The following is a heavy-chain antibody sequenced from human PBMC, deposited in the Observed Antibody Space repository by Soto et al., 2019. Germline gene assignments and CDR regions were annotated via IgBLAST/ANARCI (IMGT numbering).Heavy chain of an antibody. CDR2: VSYDGSNK. D-gene: IGHD6-13*01. CDR3: AKDIGSSSWYWSATLDY. V-gene: IGHV3-30*18. Sequence: QVQLVESGGGVVQPGRSLRLSCAASGFTFSSYGMHWVRQAPGKGLEWVAVVSYDGSNKYYADSVKGRFTISRDKSKSTLYLQMNSLRAEVTAVYYCAKDIGSSSWYWSATLDYWGQGTLVNVSS. CDR1: GFTFSSYG. J-gene: IGHJ4*02.